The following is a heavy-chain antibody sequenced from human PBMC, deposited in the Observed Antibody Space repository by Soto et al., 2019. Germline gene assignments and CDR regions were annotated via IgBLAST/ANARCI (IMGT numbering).Heavy chain of an antibody. D-gene: IGHD3-10*01. Sequence: PSETLSLTCAVSGYSINSGDYWGWIRQPPEKGLEWIGSVFHSGTTYYNPSLKSRVTISVDTSKNQFSLNLYSVTAADTAIYYCARDPHYYQNVDYVDYWGPGTLVTVSS. V-gene: IGHV4-38-2*01. CDR1: GYSINSGDY. CDR2: VFHSGTT. CDR3: ARDPHYYQNVDYVDY. J-gene: IGHJ4*02.